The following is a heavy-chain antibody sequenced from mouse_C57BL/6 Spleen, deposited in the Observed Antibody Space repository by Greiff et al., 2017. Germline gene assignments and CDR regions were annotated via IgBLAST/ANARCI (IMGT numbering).Heavy chain of an antibody. D-gene: IGHD2-3*01. CDR1: GYTFTSYW. V-gene: IGHV1-72*01. CDR2: IDPNSGGT. CDR3: VYDGYFAWFAY. J-gene: IGHJ3*01. Sequence: VQLQQSGAELVKPGASVKLSCKASGYTFTSYWMHWVKQRPGRGLEWIGRIDPNSGGTKYNEKFKSKATLTVDKPSSTAYMPLSSLTSEDSAVYYCVYDGYFAWFAYWGQGTLVTVSA.